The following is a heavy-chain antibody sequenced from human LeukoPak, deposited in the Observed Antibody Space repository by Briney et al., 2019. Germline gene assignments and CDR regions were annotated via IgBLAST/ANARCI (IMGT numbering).Heavy chain of an antibody. Sequence: SETLSLTCTVSGGSISSSSYYWGWIRQPPGKGLEWIGSIYYSGRTYYNPSLKSRATISVDTSKNQFSLKLSSVTAADTAVYYCARDVLGGENYYDSSGYSPGPYNIWGQGTMVTVSS. CDR1: GGSISSSSYY. CDR3: ARDVLGGENYYDSSGYSPGPYNI. J-gene: IGHJ3*02. CDR2: IYYSGRT. D-gene: IGHD3-22*01. V-gene: IGHV4-39*07.